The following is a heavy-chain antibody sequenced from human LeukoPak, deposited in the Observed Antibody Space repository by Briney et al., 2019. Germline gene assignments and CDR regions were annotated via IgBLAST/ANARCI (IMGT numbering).Heavy chain of an antibody. V-gene: IGHV4-39*01. CDR1: GGSISSSSYY. J-gene: IGHJ4*02. CDR2: IYYSGST. Sequence: SETLSLTCTVSGGSISSSSYYWGWIRQPPGTGLEWIGSIYYSGSTYYNPSLKSRVTISVDTSKNQFSLKLSSVTAADTAVYYCARHPYGDYPIDYWDQGTLVTVSS. CDR3: ARHPYGDYPIDY. D-gene: IGHD4-17*01.